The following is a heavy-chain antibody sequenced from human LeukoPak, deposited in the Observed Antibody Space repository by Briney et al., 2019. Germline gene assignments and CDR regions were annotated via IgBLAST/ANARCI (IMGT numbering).Heavy chain of an antibody. CDR1: GGSISSGSYY. J-gene: IGHJ4*02. CDR2: IYTSGST. V-gene: IGHV4-61*02. D-gene: IGHD3-10*01. CDR3: ARLSMVRGVKDY. Sequence: SQTLSLTCTVSGGSISSGSYYWSWIRQPAGKGLEWIGRIYTSGSTNYNPSLKSRVTISVDTSKNQFSLKLNSVTAADTAVYYCARLSMVRGVKDYWGQGTLVTVSS.